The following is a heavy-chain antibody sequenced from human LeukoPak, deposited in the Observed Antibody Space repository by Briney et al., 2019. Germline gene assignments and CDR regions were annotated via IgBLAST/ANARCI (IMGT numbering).Heavy chain of an antibody. Sequence: GGSLRLSCAASGFTFSSYAMSWVRQAPGKGLEWVSAISGSGGSTYYADSVKGRFTISRDNSRNTLYLQMNSLRAEDTAVYYCAKRSRLRLGELLDYWGQGTLVTVSS. D-gene: IGHD3-16*01. CDR2: ISGSGGST. J-gene: IGHJ4*02. CDR3: AKRSRLRLGELLDY. V-gene: IGHV3-23*01. CDR1: GFTFSSYA.